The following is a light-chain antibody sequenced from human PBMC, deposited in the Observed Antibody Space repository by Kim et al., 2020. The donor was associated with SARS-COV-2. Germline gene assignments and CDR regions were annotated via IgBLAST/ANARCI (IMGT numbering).Light chain of an antibody. CDR1: QSISTY. J-gene: IGKJ2*01. Sequence: AALGDTVTTPCRASQSISTYFKWYQQKPGKAPRLLIYAASDLQTGVPSRFSGSGSGTDFTLTISSLQPADFATYYCQQTFSTPPYTFGQGTKLEI. CDR3: QQTFSTPPYT. CDR2: AAS. V-gene: IGKV1-39*01.